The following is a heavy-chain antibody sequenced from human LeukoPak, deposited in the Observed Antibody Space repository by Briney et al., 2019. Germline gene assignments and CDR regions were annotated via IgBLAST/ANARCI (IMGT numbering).Heavy chain of an antibody. V-gene: IGHV4-34*01. CDR3: ARVSHIAGAPGAFDI. J-gene: IGHJ3*02. D-gene: IGHD4/OR15-4a*01. CDR2: INHSGST. Sequence: SETLSLTCVVYGGSFSGYYWSWIRQPPGKGLEWIGEINHSGSTNYNPSLKSRVTISVDTSKNQFSLKLSSVTAADTAVYYCARVSHIAGAPGAFDIWGQGTMVTVSS. CDR1: GGSFSGYY.